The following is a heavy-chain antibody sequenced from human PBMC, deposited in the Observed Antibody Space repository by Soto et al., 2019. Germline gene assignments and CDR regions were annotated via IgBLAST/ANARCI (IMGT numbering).Heavy chain of an antibody. D-gene: IGHD6-13*01. J-gene: IGHJ4*02. CDR3: ARSGFPGIAAY. V-gene: IGHV1-69*13. CDR1: GGTFSSYA. Sequence: ASVKVSCKASGGTFSSYAISWVRQAPGQGLEWMGGIVPIFGTANYAQKFQGRVTITADESTSTAYMGLSSLRSEDTAVYYCARSGFPGIAAYWGQGTLVTVSS. CDR2: IVPIFGTA.